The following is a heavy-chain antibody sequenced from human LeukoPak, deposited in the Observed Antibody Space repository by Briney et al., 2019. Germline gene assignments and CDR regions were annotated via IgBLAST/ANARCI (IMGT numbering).Heavy chain of an antibody. D-gene: IGHD3-3*01. Sequence: GGSLRLSCAASGFTFSNYEMNWVRQAPGKGLEWVSYISSSGSTIYHADSVKGRFTISRDNAKNSLYLQMNSLRAEDTAVYYCARVMGVVTNWFDPWGQGTLVTVSS. CDR2: ISSSGSTI. CDR3: ARVMGVVTNWFDP. CDR1: GFTFSNYE. V-gene: IGHV3-48*03. J-gene: IGHJ5*02.